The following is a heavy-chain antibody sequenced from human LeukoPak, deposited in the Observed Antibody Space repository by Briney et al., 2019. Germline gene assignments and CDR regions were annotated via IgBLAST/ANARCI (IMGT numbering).Heavy chain of an antibody. V-gene: IGHV4-59*08. J-gene: IGHJ4*02. CDR3: ARYHDNSGSLDY. Sequence: PSETLSLTCTVSGGSISSYYWSWIRQPPGRGLEWIGYIYYSGSTNYNPSLKSRVTISVDTSKNQFSLKLSSVTAADTAVYYCARYHDNSGSLDYWGQGTLVTVSS. CDR2: IYYSGST. CDR1: GGSISSYY. D-gene: IGHD3-22*01.